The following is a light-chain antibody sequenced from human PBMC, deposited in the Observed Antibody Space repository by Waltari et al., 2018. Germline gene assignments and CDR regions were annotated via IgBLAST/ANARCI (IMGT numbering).Light chain of an antibody. CDR1: QGIRKS. Sequence: TCRASQGIRKSLAWYKQKPGQAPKVLIDVASTLQSGVPSRFSASGSGTDFTLTISSLQPEDFATYYCQQLDSYPITFGQGTRLDIK. V-gene: IGKV1-9*01. CDR3: QQLDSYPIT. CDR2: VAS. J-gene: IGKJ5*01.